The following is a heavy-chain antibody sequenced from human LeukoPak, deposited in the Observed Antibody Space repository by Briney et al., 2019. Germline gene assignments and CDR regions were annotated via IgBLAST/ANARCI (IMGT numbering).Heavy chain of an antibody. CDR3: AKGGSSWYPHAFDI. CDR1: GFTFSINA. CDR2: TSGSGGST. J-gene: IGHJ3*02. V-gene: IGHV3-23*01. D-gene: IGHD6-13*01. Sequence: GGSLRLSCAASGFTFSINAMSWVRQAPGKGLEWVSATSGSGGSTYYADSVKGRFTISRDNSKNTVYLQMNSLRGEDTAIYYCAKGGSSWYPHAFDIWGQGTMVTVSS.